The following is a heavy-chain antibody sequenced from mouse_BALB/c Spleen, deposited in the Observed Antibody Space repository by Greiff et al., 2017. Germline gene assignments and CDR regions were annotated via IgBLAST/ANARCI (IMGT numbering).Heavy chain of an antibody. D-gene: IGHD1-1*02. J-gene: IGHJ3*01. CDR2: IDPANGNT. V-gene: IGHV14-3*02. Sequence: EVKLMESGAELVKPGASVKLSCTASGFNIKDTYMHWVKQRPEQGLEWIGRIDPANGNTKYDPKFQGKATITADTSSNTAYLQLSSLTSEDTAVYYCARGWYDWFAYWGQGTLVTVSA. CDR3: ARGWYDWFAY. CDR1: GFNIKDTY.